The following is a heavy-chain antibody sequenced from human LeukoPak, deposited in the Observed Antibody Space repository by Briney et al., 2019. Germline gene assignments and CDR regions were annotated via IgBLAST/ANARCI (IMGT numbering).Heavy chain of an antibody. J-gene: IGHJ4*02. Sequence: ASVKVSCKASGYTFTAYNIHWVRQAPGQGLEWMGSINPNSGGMNYAQMLQGRVTMTRDTSITTAYMEVSRLRSGDTAMYYCARGLPGGFDSWGRGTLVTVSS. CDR2: INPNSGGM. V-gene: IGHV1-2*02. CDR1: GYTFTAYN. D-gene: IGHD2-21*02. CDR3: ARGLPGGFDS.